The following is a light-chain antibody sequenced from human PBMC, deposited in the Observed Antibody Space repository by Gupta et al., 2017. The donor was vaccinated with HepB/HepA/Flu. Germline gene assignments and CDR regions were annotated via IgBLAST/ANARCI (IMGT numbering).Light chain of an antibody. V-gene: IGKV3-15*01. CDR3: QHENNCPIT. J-gene: IGKJ4*01. Sequence: EIVMTQSPATLSVSPGESATLSCRASQSVGSNLAWYQQKPGQAPRLLIYGASTRATGVPARFSGDGSGTEFTLTISSRQSEDFAVYSCQHENNCPITFGGGTKVEIK. CDR2: GAS. CDR1: QSVGSN.